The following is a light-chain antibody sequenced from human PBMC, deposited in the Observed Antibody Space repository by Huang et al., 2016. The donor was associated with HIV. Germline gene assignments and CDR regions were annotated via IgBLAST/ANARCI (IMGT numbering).Light chain of an antibody. CDR1: QRIGSN. CDR2: GAS. J-gene: IGKJ1*01. CDR3: QQSNAWPWT. Sequence: EIVMTQSPATLSVSPGERATLSCRASQRIGSNLAWYKQKPGQAPRLLIYGASTRATDIPARFSGSGSGTEFTLTITSLQSEDFAVYYCQQSNAWPWTFGQGTKVEVK. V-gene: IGKV3-15*01.